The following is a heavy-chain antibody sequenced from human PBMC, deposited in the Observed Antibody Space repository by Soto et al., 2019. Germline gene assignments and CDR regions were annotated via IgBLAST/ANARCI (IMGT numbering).Heavy chain of an antibody. CDR3: VRHAQWIRRAY. J-gene: IGHJ4*02. CDR2: IIYRGDI. D-gene: IGHD5-12*01. CDR1: GYSLISRKY. Sequence: SENLTRTCTFSGYSLISRKYWGWFSQPPGKGLKWIGSIIYRGDISYNPTLPSRLTLFVDTSKNQFSLKLSSVTAADTAVYYCVRHAQWIRRAYWGQG. V-gene: IGHV4-38-2*02.